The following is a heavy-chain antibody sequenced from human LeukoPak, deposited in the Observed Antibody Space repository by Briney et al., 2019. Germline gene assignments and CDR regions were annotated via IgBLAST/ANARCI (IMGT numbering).Heavy chain of an antibody. CDR1: GGSISSSSYY. D-gene: IGHD3-10*01. CDR3: ARGLWFGDENPPYFDY. Sequence: SETLPLTCTVSGGSISSSSYYWGWIRQPPGKGLEWIGSIYYSGSTYYNPSLKSRVTISVDTSKNQFSLKLSSVTAADTALYYCARGLWFGDENPPYFDYWGQGTLVTVSS. J-gene: IGHJ4*02. CDR2: IYYSGST. V-gene: IGHV4-39*01.